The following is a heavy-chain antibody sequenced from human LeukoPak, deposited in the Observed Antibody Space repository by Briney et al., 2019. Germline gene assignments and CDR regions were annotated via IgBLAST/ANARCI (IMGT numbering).Heavy chain of an antibody. D-gene: IGHD4-17*01. CDR1: GGSISSYY. Sequence: SETLSLTCTVSGGSISSYYWSWIRQPPGKGLEWIGYIYYSGSTNYNPSRKSRVTISVDTSKNQFSLKLSSVTAADTAVYYCARELDYGDLYYFDYWGQGTLVTVSS. CDR2: IYYSGST. V-gene: IGHV4-59*01. J-gene: IGHJ4*02. CDR3: ARELDYGDLYYFDY.